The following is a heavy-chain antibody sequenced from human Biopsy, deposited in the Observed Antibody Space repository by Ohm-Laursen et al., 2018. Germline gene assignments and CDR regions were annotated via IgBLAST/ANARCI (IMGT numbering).Heavy chain of an antibody. CDR1: GYTFTGYH. CDR2: INAKTGDT. Sequence: ASVKVSCKASGYTFTGYHVHWVRQAPGQGLEWMGWINAKTGDTNYAQKFQGRVTMTRDTSISTAYVDLSSLRSGDTAVYYCTRGGYFYDSLAYYYWFDPWGQGTLVTVSS. CDR3: TRGGYFYDSLAYYYWFDP. J-gene: IGHJ5*02. V-gene: IGHV1-2*02. D-gene: IGHD3-22*01.